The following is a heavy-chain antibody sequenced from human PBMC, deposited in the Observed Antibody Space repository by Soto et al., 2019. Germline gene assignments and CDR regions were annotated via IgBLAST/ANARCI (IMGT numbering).Heavy chain of an antibody. D-gene: IGHD2-8*01. CDR3: ARDRKYSKYCANDCGHHFDY. CDR1: GYSFTSYG. V-gene: IGHV1-18*04. J-gene: IGHJ4*02. Sequence: QVNLVQFGGEVKKPGASVKVACEASGYSFTSYGISWVRQAPGQGLEWMGWISAYNGDTEYAQKFQGRVTVTTDTATTTAYMELTSLRSDDTAVYFCARDRKYSKYCANDCGHHFDYWGQGTLVTVSS. CDR2: ISAYNGDT.